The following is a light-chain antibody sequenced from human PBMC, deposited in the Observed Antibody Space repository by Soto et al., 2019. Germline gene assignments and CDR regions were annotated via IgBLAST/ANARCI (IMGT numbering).Light chain of an antibody. CDR3: QQRSNWPIT. Sequence: EGGLTQSPATLSLSPGERATLSCRASQSVSSYLAWYQQKPGQAPRLLIYDASNRATGIPARFSGSGSGTDFTLTISSLEPEDFAVYYCQQRSNWPITFGQGTKVDI. J-gene: IGKJ1*01. CDR2: DAS. CDR1: QSVSSY. V-gene: IGKV3-11*01.